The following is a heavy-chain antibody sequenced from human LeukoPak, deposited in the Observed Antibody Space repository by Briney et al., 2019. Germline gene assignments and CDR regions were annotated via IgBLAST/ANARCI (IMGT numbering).Heavy chain of an antibody. V-gene: IGHV3-21*01. CDR1: GFSFSTYS. CDR3: ARDPGGGDFPFEY. D-gene: IGHD2-21*02. Sequence: GGSLGLSCAASGFSFSTYSMDWVRQAPGKGLEWVSSISSSSSHIYYADSVKRRFIISRDNAKNSLYLQMNSLRVEDTAVYYCARDPGGGDFPFEYWGQGTLVAVSS. CDR2: ISSSSSHI. J-gene: IGHJ4*02.